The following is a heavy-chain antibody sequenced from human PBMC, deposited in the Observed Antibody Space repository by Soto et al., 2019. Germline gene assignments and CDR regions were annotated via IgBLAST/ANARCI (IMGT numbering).Heavy chain of an antibody. CDR3: ARDRGEYYYDSSGYYYPRH. Sequence: QVQLVQSGAEVKKPGASVKVSCKASGYTFTSYYMHWVRQAPGQGLEWMGIINPSGGSTSYAQKFQGRVTMPRGTAPSTVYVEVSSLRSDDTAVYYCARDRGEYYYDSSGYYYPRHWGQGTLVTVSS. J-gene: IGHJ4*02. D-gene: IGHD3-22*01. CDR1: GYTFTSYY. V-gene: IGHV1-46*01. CDR2: INPSGGST.